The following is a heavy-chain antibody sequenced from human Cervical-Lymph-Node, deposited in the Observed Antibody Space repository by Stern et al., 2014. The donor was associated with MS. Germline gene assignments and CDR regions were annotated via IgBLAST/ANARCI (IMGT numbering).Heavy chain of an antibody. D-gene: IGHD3-3*01. CDR2: INPGASEA. J-gene: IGHJ4*02. Sequence: VQLVQSGAEVKKPGESLKISCKGSGYSFPNYWIGWVRQMPGKGLESRGIINPGASEASYSPSFQVQVTFSADKSTVTAYLQWNSLKVSDTAMYYCARGSGRDSFDYWGQGALVTVSS. CDR1: GYSFPNYW. CDR3: ARGSGRDSFDY. V-gene: IGHV5-51*01.